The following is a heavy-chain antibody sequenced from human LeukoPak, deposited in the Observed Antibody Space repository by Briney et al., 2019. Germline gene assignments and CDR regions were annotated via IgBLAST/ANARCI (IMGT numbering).Heavy chain of an antibody. CDR2: IYPGDSDT. J-gene: IGHJ4*02. CDR3: ATYSSRWYYFDY. V-gene: IGHV5-51*01. D-gene: IGHD6-13*01. Sequence: GESLKISCKGSGFSFTSYWIGWVRQMPGKGLEWMGIIYPGDSDTRYSPSFQGQVTISADKSISTAYPHWSSLKASDTAMYYCATYSSRWYYFDYWGQGTLVTVSS. CDR1: GFSFTSYW.